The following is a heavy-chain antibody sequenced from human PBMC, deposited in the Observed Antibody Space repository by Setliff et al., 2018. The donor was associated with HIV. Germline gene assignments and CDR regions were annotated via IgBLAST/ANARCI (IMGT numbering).Heavy chain of an antibody. D-gene: IGHD6-13*01. CDR1: GGSISSGIQY. CDR2: ISYSGNA. CDR3: ARRGSSWYSHWFDP. J-gene: IGHJ5*02. Sequence: SETLSLTCIVSGGSISSGIQYWGWVRQSPGKGLEWIGTISYSGNAYYNPSLKSRVTISVDTSKSQFSLNVKSMTAADTAIYYCARRGSSWYSHWFDPWGQGTLVTVSS. V-gene: IGHV4-39*01.